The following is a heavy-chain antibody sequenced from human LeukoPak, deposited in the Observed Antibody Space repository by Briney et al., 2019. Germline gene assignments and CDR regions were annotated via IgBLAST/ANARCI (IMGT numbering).Heavy chain of an antibody. Sequence: PSVTLSLTCTVSGGSVSSGNYYWSWIRQPPGKGLEWIGFIYYSGSTNYNPSLKSRVTISVDTSKNQFSLKLSSVTAADTAVYYCARDPSGYFNYWGQGTLATVSS. D-gene: IGHD3-22*01. V-gene: IGHV4-61*01. CDR1: GGSVSSGNYY. CDR2: IYYSGST. CDR3: ARDPSGYFNY. J-gene: IGHJ4*02.